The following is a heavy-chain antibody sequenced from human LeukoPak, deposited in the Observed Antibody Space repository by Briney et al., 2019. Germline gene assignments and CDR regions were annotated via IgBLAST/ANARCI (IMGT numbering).Heavy chain of an antibody. J-gene: IGHJ4*02. CDR1: GGPVGSGGYY. CDR2: IYYIRNT. CDR3: ARTQSQSGSYRYYFAY. V-gene: IGHV4-61*08. D-gene: IGHD1-26*01. Sequence: SEPLSLTCTVSGGPVGSGGYYWSRIRQPPGGGLEWIGDIYYIRNTNYNPSLKSRVTMSLDPSKNQFSLKLNSVTAADTAVYYCARTQSQSGSYRYYFAYWGQGTLVAVSS.